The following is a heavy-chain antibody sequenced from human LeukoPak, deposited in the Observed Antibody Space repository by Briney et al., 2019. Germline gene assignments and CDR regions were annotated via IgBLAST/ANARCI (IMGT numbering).Heavy chain of an antibody. CDR1: GFTFSSYS. CDR2: ISSSSSTI. V-gene: IGHV3-48*01. Sequence: GGSLRLSCAASGFTFSSYSMNWVRQAPGKGLEWVSYISSSSSTIYYADSVKGRFTISRDNAKNSLYLQMNSLRAEDTAVYYCARVPSTILRASDIWGQGTMLTVSS. D-gene: IGHD2-2*01. J-gene: IGHJ3*02. CDR3: ARVPSTILRASDI.